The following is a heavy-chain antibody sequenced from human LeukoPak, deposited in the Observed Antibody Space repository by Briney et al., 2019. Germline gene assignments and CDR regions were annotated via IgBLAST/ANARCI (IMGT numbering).Heavy chain of an antibody. Sequence: GGSLRLSCAVSGFTFSSFWMGWVRQAPGKGLEWVANINQDGSEEYYVDSVKGRFTVSRDNAKNSLYLQMNSLRAEDTAVYYCARDPGNPAFDYWGQGTLVTVSS. J-gene: IGHJ4*02. V-gene: IGHV3-7*01. CDR3: ARDPGNPAFDY. CDR2: INQDGSEE. CDR1: GFTFSSFW.